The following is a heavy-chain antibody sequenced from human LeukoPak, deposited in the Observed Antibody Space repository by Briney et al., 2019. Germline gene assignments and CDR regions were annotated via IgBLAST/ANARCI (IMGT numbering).Heavy chain of an antibody. J-gene: IGHJ4*02. D-gene: IGHD1-26*01. CDR3: ARGREWEPKVFDY. Sequence: SETLSLTCTVSGGSISSGGYYWIWIRQHPGKGLEWIGYIYYSGSTYYNPSLKSRVTISVDTSKNQFSLKLSSVTAADTAVYYCARGREWEPKVFDYWGQGTLVTVSS. CDR2: IYYSGST. V-gene: IGHV4-31*03. CDR1: GGSISSGGYY.